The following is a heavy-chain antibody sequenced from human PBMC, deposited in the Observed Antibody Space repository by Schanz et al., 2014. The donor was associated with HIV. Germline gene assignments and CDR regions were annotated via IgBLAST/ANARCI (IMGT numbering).Heavy chain of an antibody. Sequence: EVQLVESGGGLVKPGRSLRLSCAASGFTFSSYAMSWVRQAPGKGLEWVSGISGNSGHTWYADSVKGRFTISRDNPKNRLYLQMNSLRAEDTAVYYCAKDRITGTTGVPYYYYGMDVWGQGTTVTVSS. CDR3: AKDRITGTTGVPYYYYGMDV. D-gene: IGHD1-7*01. CDR2: ISGNSGHT. V-gene: IGHV3-23*04. CDR1: GFTFSSYA. J-gene: IGHJ6*02.